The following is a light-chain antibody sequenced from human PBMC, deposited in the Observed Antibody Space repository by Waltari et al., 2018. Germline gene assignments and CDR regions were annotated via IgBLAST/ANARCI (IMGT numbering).Light chain of an antibody. CDR2: KDK. Sequence: SHELTQPPSVSESPGQTARITCSGETLARHYAFWYQQKAGQAPVLVIYKDKERPSGIPERYSGSSSGTTVTLTISGVQAEDEADYYCQSSDTSGSYAVFGGGTRLTVV. CDR3: QSSDTSGSYAV. J-gene: IGLJ3*02. CDR1: TLARHY. V-gene: IGLV3-25*03.